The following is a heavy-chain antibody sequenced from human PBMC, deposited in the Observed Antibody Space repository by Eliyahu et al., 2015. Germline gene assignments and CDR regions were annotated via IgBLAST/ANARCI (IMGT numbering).Heavy chain of an antibody. CDR3: ARAVGVLRYFDWLNNWFDP. D-gene: IGHD3-9*01. V-gene: IGHV4-38-2*01. J-gene: IGHJ5*02. Sequence: QVQLQESGPGLVKLSEXLSLTCAXSDYSISXXYYWGWIRQPPGKGLEWIGSIYHSGSTYYNPSLKSRVTISVDTSKNQFSLKLNSVTAADTAVYYCARAVGVLRYFDWLNNWFDPWGQGTLVTVSS. CDR2: IYHSGST. CDR1: DYSISXXYY.